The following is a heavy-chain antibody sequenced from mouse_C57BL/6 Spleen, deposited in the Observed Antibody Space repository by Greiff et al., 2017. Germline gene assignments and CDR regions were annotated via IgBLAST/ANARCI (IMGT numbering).Heavy chain of an antibody. J-gene: IGHJ3*01. CDR1: GYTFTSYW. CDR3: GMGSIYGFAY. CDR2: IDPSDSYT. V-gene: IGHV1-50*01. Sequence: QVQLQQPGAELVKPGASVKLSCKASGYTFTSYWMQWVKQRPGQGLEWIGEIDPSDSYTNYNQKFKGKATLTVDTSSSTAYLQLSSLTSEDSAVYYCGMGSIYGFAYWGQGTLVTVSA. D-gene: IGHD1-1*01.